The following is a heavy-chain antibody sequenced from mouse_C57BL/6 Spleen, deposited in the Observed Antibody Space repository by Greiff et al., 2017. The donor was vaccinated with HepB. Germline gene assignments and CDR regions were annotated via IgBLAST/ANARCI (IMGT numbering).Heavy chain of an antibody. CDR1: GYSITSGYY. J-gene: IGHJ2*01. CDR3: ARMGRSFDY. Sequence: EVHLVESGPGLVKPSQSLSLTCSVTGYSITSGYYWNWIRQFPGNKLEWMGYISYDGSNNYNPSLKNRISITRDTSKNQFFLKLNSVTTEDTATYYCARMGRSFDYWGQGTTLTVSS. D-gene: IGHD2-3*01. V-gene: IGHV3-6*01. CDR2: ISYDGSN.